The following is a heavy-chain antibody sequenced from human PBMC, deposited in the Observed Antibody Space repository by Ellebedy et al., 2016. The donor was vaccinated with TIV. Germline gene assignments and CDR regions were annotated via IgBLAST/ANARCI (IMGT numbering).Heavy chain of an antibody. CDR2: IYSGGST. CDR3: ARGVLSAY. V-gene: IGHV3-53*01. D-gene: IGHD2/OR15-2a*01. Sequence: GASLKISCAASGFTVSNNYISWVRQAPGKGLEWVSFIYSGGSTYYAEPVKGRFTIARDNSKNTVYLQMNSLRAEDTAVYYCARGVLSAYWGQGTLVTVSS. J-gene: IGHJ4*02. CDR1: GFTVSNNY.